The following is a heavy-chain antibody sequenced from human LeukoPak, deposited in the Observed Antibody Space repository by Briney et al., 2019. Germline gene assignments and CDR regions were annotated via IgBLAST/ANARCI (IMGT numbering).Heavy chain of an antibody. J-gene: IGHJ4*02. CDR3: AKDKRYYDFWSGYSSFDY. CDR2: ISGSGGST. V-gene: IGHV3-23*01. D-gene: IGHD3-3*01. CDR1: GFTFSSCA. Sequence: GGSLRLSCAASGFTFSSCAMSWVRQAPGKGLEWVSAISGSGGSTYYADSVKGRFTISRDNSKNTLYLQMNILRTEDTAVYFCAKDKRYYDFWSGYSSFDYWGQGTLVTVSS.